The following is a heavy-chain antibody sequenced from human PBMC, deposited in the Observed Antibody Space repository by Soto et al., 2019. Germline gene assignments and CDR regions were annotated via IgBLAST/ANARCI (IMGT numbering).Heavy chain of an antibody. Sequence: QVQLQESGPGLVKPSQTLSLTCTVSGGSISSGGYYWSWIRQHPGKGLEWIGFIYYSGSTYYNPSLKRRGTISVDTPKNQYSLKLNSVTAADTGVYYCAREPSIWGQGTLGAVSS. CDR3: AREPSI. CDR2: IYYSGST. J-gene: IGHJ4*02. CDR1: GGSISSGGYY. V-gene: IGHV4-31*03.